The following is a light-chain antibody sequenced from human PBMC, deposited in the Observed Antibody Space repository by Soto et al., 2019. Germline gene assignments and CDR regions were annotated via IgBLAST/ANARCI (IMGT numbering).Light chain of an antibody. V-gene: IGKV1-16*02. CDR1: QGINNY. CDR2: AAS. J-gene: IGKJ4*01. CDR3: QHYESYPLT. Sequence: DIQMTQSPSSLSASVGDRVTITCRASQGINNYVAWFQQKPGKAPKSLIYAASSLQSGAPSKFRGSGSGTDLTLTISSLQPEDSATYYCQHYESYPLTFGRRTRVQI.